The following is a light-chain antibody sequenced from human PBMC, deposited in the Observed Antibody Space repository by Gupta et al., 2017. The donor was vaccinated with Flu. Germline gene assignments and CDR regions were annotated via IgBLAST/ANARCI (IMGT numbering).Light chain of an antibody. Sequence: QSALTQPASVSGSPGQSITISCPGTSSDVGGYNYVSWYQQHPGKAPKLMIYEVSNRPSGVSNRFSGSKSSNTASLTISGLQAEDEADYYCSSYTSSSTRVFGGGTKLTVL. J-gene: IGLJ3*02. CDR3: SSYTSSSTRV. CDR2: EVS. V-gene: IGLV2-14*01. CDR1: SSDVGGYNY.